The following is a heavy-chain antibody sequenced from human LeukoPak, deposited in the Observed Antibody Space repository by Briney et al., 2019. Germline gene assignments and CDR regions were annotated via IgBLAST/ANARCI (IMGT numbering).Heavy chain of an antibody. J-gene: IGHJ5*02. D-gene: IGHD6-19*01. CDR1: GYTFTGYY. Sequence: ASVKVSCKASGYTFTGYYIHWVRQAPGQGLEWMGWINPNSGGTNYAQKFQGRVTMTRDTSISTAYMEPSRLRSDDTAVYYCARGFGKWLVFNWFDPWGQGTLVTVSS. CDR2: INPNSGGT. V-gene: IGHV1-2*02. CDR3: ARGFGKWLVFNWFDP.